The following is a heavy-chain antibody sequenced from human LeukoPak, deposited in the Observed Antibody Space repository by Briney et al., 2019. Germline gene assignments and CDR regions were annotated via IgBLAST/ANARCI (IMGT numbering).Heavy chain of an antibody. J-gene: IGHJ4*02. CDR1: GGSISSSSYY. D-gene: IGHD5-12*01. Sequence: PSETLSLTCTVSGGSISSSSYYWGWIRQPPGKGLEWIGSIYYSGSTYYNPSLKSRVTISVDTSKNQFSLKLSSVTAADTAVYYCARGDSYSGYESYFDYWGQGTLVTVSS. CDR2: IYYSGST. CDR3: ARGDSYSGYESYFDY. V-gene: IGHV4-39*07.